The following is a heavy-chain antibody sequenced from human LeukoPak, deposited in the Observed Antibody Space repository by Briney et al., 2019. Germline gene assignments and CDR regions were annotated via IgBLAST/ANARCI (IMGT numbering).Heavy chain of an antibody. Sequence: ASVKVSCKASGYTFTSYDINWVRQATGQGLEWMGWMNPNSGNTGYAQKFQGRVTMTRNTSISTAYMELSSLRSEDTAVYYCARGSDTAMDYYFDYWGQGTLVTVSS. CDR3: ARGSDTAMDYYFDY. CDR1: GYTFTSYD. D-gene: IGHD5-18*01. J-gene: IGHJ4*02. CDR2: MNPNSGNT. V-gene: IGHV1-8*01.